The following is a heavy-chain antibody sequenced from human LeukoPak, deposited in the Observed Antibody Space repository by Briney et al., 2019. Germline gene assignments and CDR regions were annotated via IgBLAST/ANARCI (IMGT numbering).Heavy chain of an antibody. CDR2: IYYSENT. Sequence: SETLSLTCTVSGGSISSYYWSWIRQPPGKVLEYIGYIYYSENTNYNPSLKSRVTISLDTSKNQFSLKLSSVTAADTAVYYCARHDYGATWGYWGQGTLVTVSS. CDR3: ARHDYGATWGY. J-gene: IGHJ4*02. V-gene: IGHV4-59*08. D-gene: IGHD4-17*01. CDR1: GGSISSYY.